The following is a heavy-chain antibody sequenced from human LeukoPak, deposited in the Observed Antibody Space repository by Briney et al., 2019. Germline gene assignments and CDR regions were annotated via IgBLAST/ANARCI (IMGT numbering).Heavy chain of an antibody. CDR1: GGSISSGDYY. CDR2: IYYSGST. V-gene: IGHV4-30-4*01. J-gene: IGHJ5*02. CDR3: ARGHGYCSSTSCYTEWFDP. D-gene: IGHD2-2*02. Sequence: PSETLSLTCTVSGGSISSGDYYWSWIRQPPGKGLEWIGYIYYSGSTYYNPSLKSRVTISVDKSKNQFSLKLSSVTAADTAVYYCARGHGYCSSTSCYTEWFDPWGQGTLVTVSS.